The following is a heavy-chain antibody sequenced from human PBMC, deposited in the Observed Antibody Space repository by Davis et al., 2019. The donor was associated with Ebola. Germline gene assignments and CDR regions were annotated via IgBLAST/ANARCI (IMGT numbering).Heavy chain of an antibody. D-gene: IGHD3-3*01. Sequence: GGSLRLSCAASGFTFSSYSMHWVRQAPGKRLEWVAVISYDGSNKYYADSVKGRFTISRDNSKNTLYLQMNSLRAEDTAVYYCAKSGLSFGVVKYHYGMDVWGKGTTVTVSS. J-gene: IGHJ6*04. CDR1: GFTFSSYS. V-gene: IGHV3-30*18. CDR3: AKSGLSFGVVKYHYGMDV. CDR2: ISYDGSNK.